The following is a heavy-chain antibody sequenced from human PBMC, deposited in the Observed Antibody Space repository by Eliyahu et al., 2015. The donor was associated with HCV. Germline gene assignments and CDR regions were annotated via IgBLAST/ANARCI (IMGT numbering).Heavy chain of an antibody. CDR3: AKRSNTGWGYFDS. CDR1: GGSMSGSY. J-gene: IGHJ5*01. V-gene: IGHV4-59*01. CDR2: SWYLGST. D-gene: IGHD2-8*02. Sequence: QLQLQESGPGLVKPSETLSLNCTVSGGSMSGSYWGWIRQSPGKGLEWIAYSWYLGSTNYNPSLKSRITVSLDASKNQFSLNLRSVTAADTAVYYCAKRSNTGWGYFDSWGQGTLVSVSS.